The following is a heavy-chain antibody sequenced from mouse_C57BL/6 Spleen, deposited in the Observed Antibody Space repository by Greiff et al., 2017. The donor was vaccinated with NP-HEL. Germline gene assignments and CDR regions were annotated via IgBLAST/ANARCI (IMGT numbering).Heavy chain of an antibody. V-gene: IGHV1-26*01. CDR2: INPNNGGT. D-gene: IGHD2-1*01. J-gene: IGHJ3*01. CDR3: QGGNFFAY. Sequence: EVQLQQSGPELVKPGASVKISCKASGYTFTDYYMNWVKQSHGKSLEWIGDINPNNGGTSYNQKFKGKATLTVDKSSSTAYMELRSLTSEDSAVYYCQGGNFFAYWGQGTLVTVSA. CDR1: GYTFTDYY.